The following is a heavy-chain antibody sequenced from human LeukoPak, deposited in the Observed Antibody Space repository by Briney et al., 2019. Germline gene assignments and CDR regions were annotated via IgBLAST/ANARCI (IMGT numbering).Heavy chain of an antibody. D-gene: IGHD3-10*01. CDR2: INHSGST. J-gene: IGHJ4*02. V-gene: IGHV4-39*07. CDR1: GGSISSSSYY. CDR3: ARGLPLYYYGSGSYYKPFFDY. Sequence: SETLSLTCTVSGGSISSSSYYWGWIRQPPGKGLEWIGEINHSGSTNYNPSLKSRVTISVDTSKNQFSLKLSSVTAADTAVYYCARGLPLYYYGSGSYYKPFFDYWGQGTLVTVSS.